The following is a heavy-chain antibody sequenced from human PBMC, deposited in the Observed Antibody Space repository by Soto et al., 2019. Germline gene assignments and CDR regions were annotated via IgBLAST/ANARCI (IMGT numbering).Heavy chain of an antibody. D-gene: IGHD2-15*01. CDR3: ARTFNTVVTPFSGMDV. CDR2: INPSGGST. Sequence: ASVKVSCKASGYTFTSYYMHWVRQAPRQGLEWMGIINPSGGSTSYAQKFQGRVTMTRDTSTSTVYMELSSLRSEDTALFYCARTFNTVVTPFSGMDVWGQGTTVTVSS. V-gene: IGHV1-46*01. J-gene: IGHJ6*02. CDR1: GYTFTSYY.